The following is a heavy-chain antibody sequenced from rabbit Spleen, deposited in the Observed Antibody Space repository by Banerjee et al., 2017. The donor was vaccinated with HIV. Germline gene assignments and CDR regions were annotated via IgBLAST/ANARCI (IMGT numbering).Heavy chain of an antibody. Sequence: QSLEESGGDLVKPGASLTLTCTASGFSFSSSDYMCWVRQAPGKGLEWIGYIDPIFSTTHYASRVNGRFTISRDIDQNTLYLQLNSLTAADTATYFCVRDQARMLDLWGPGTLVTVS. CDR1: GFSFSSSDY. V-gene: IGHV1S40*01. CDR2: IDPIFSTT. CDR3: VRDQARMLDL. D-gene: IGHD6-1*01. J-gene: IGHJ4*01.